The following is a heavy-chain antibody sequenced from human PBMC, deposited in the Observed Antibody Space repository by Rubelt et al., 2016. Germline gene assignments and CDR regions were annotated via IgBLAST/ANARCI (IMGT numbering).Heavy chain of an antibody. V-gene: IGHV4-39*01. J-gene: IGHJ4*02. CDR2: IYNSANT. CDR3: ARHGPKYQMFYFEN. Sequence: QLRLQESGPGLLKPSETLSLTCTGGSITSNTYYWGWIRQPPGKGLEWIGSIYNSANTYYNPSLKSRVTMSLDTSRNHFSLRLTAGTAADTAVYFCARHGPKYQMFYFENWGQGTLVTVSS. D-gene: IGHD2-2*01. CDR1: GSITSNTYY.